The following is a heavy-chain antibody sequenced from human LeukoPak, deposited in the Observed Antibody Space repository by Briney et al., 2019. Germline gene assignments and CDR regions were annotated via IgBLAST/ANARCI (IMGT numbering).Heavy chain of an antibody. Sequence: ASVKVSCKASGYTFTSYGISWVRQAPGQGLEWMGWIIPYNGNTNYAQKLQDRVTMTTDTSTSTAYMELRSLRSDDTAVYYCAREKRRPHLEDIVVVPAAGGIGGYYYYGMDVWGQGTTVTVSS. CDR3: AREKRRPHLEDIVVVPAAGGIGGYYYYGMDV. J-gene: IGHJ6*02. CDR1: GYTFTSYG. CDR2: IIPYNGNT. V-gene: IGHV1-18*04. D-gene: IGHD2-2*01.